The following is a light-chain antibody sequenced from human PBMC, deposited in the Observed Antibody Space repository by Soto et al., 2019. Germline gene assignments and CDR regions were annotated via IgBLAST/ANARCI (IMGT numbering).Light chain of an antibody. J-gene: IGKJ4*01. CDR2: DAS. CDR3: QPRPTG. V-gene: IGKV3-11*01. CDR1: QSVSSY. Sequence: EIVLTQSPATLSLSPGERATLSCRASQSVSSYLAWYQQKPGQAPRLLIYDASNRATGIPVRFSGSGSGTDFTLTISSLEPEDFAVYYCQPRPTGFGGGTKVDIK.